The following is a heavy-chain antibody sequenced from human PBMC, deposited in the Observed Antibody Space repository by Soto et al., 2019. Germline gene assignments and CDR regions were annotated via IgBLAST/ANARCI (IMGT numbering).Heavy chain of an antibody. CDR1: GFTFISYA. V-gene: IGHV3-30-3*01. CDR2: ISYDGSNK. D-gene: IGHD6-13*01. CDR3: ARVDSSSSAYDAFDI. Sequence: GGSLRLSCAASGFTFISYAMHWVRQAPGKGLEWVAVISYDGSNKYYADSVKGRFTISRDNSKNTLYLQMNSLRAEDTAVYYCARVDSSSSAYDAFDIWGQGTMVTVS. J-gene: IGHJ3*02.